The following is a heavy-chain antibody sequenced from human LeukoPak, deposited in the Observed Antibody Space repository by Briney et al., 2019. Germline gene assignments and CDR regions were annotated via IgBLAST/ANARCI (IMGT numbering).Heavy chain of an antibody. V-gene: IGHV1-18*01. CDR1: GYTFTSYG. CDR2: ISAYNGNT. D-gene: IGHD3-22*01. CDR3: ARDEYYYDSSGYRQNWFDP. Sequence: ASVKLSCKASGYTFTSYGISWVRQAPGQRLEWMGWISAYNGNTNYAQKLQGRVTMTTDTSTSTAYMDLRSLRSDDTAVYYCARDEYYYDSSGYRQNWFDPWGQGTLVTVSS. J-gene: IGHJ5*02.